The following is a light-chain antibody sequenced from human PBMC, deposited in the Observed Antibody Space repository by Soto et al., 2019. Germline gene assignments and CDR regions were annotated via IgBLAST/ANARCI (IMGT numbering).Light chain of an antibody. CDR2: GAS. Sequence: IVMTQSPATLSVSPGERATLSCRASQGVSSNLAWYHQKPGQAPRLLIYGASTRASGVPARISGSGSGTEFTLTISSLQSEDFAVYYCQQYNKWPRTFGQGTKLEIK. CDR1: QGVSSN. CDR3: QQYNKWPRT. V-gene: IGKV3-15*01. J-gene: IGKJ2*01.